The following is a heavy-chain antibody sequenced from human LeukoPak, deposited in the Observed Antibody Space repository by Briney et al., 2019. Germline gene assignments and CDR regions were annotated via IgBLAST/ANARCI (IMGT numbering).Heavy chain of an antibody. V-gene: IGHV3-7*01. Sequence: GGSLRPSCAASGFRFRDYWMDWLRQAPGMGLEWVASIKPDGSQRDYVDSVKGRFTISRDNAQNSLYLQMNSLRVEDTAVYYCARDDASSSFTYWGQGALVTVSS. CDR3: ARDDASSSFTY. CDR2: IKPDGSQR. J-gene: IGHJ4*02. D-gene: IGHD3-16*01. CDR1: GFRFRDYW.